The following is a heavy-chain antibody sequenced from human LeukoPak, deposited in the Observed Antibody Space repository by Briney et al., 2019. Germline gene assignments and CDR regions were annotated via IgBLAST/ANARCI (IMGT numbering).Heavy chain of an antibody. D-gene: IGHD6-19*01. J-gene: IGHJ4*02. CDR3: ARTTPYSSGSYFDY. Sequence: ASVKVSCKASGYTFTSYGISWVRQAPGQGLEWMGWISAYNGNTNYAQKLQGRVTMTTDTSTSTAYMELRSLGSDDTAVYYCARTTPYSSGSYFDYWGQGTLVTVSS. V-gene: IGHV1-18*01. CDR2: ISAYNGNT. CDR1: GYTFTSYG.